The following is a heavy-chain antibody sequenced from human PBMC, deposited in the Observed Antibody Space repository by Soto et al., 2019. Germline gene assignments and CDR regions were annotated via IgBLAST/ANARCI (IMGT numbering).Heavy chain of an antibody. Sequence: SQTLSLTCAISGYSVSSNSVTWNWIRQSPSRGLEWLGRTYYRSKWYNDYAESVKSRITINPDTSKNQFSLHLNSVTPEDTAVYYCVRLIGNSWLDFWGQGNLVTVT. J-gene: IGHJ5*01. CDR2: TYYRSKWYN. V-gene: IGHV6-1*01. CDR3: VRLIGNSWLDF. CDR1: GYSVSSNSVT. D-gene: IGHD1-26*01.